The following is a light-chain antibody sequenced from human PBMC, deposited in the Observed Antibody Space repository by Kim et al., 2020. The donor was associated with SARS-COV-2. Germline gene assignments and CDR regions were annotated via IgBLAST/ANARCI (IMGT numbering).Light chain of an antibody. J-gene: IGKJ3*01. V-gene: IGKV1-5*03. CDR1: MSISTR. CDR2: QVS. Sequence: ASVGDRVTITCRASMSISTRLAWYQQKQGKAPKLLIYQVSSLENGVQSRFSGSGSGTEFTLTISSLQRDDFSTYYCHQYNSDSVTLGPGTKVDIK. CDR3: HQYNSDSVT.